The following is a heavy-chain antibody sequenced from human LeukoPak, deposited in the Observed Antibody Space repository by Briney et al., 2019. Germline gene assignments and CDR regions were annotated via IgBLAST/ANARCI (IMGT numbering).Heavy chain of an antibody. J-gene: IGHJ4*02. CDR2: ISYDGSNK. Sequence: GRALRLSCAASGFTLSSYGMHWVRQAPGKGLEWVAVISYDGSNKYYADSVKGRFTISRDNSKNTLYLQMNSLRAEDTAVYSCEKDRYFDWLWEPLDWGQGTLVTVSS. V-gene: IGHV3-30*18. CDR1: GFTLSSYG. CDR3: EKDRYFDWLWEPLD. D-gene: IGHD3-9*01.